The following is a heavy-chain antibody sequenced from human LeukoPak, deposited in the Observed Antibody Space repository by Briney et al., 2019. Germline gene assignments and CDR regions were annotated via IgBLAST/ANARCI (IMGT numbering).Heavy chain of an antibody. Sequence: GGSLRLSCAASGFTFSIYSMNWVRQAPGKGLEWVSFISGSSSSTFYADSVKGRFTVARDNAKNTLYLQMNSLRDEDTAVYYCARNPGGIGDYWGQGTLVTVAS. CDR3: ARNPGGIGDY. CDR1: GFTFSIYS. D-gene: IGHD4-23*01. CDR2: ISGSSSST. J-gene: IGHJ4*02. V-gene: IGHV3-48*02.